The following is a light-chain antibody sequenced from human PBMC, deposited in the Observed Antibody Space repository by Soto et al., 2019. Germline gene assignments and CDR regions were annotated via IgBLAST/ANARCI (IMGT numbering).Light chain of an antibody. V-gene: IGLV2-14*01. CDR2: EVS. CDR3: SAFATSRAYV. J-gene: IGLJ1*01. Sequence: QSALTQPASVSGSPGQSITISCTGTSSDVGANNYVSWYQQQSGKAPKLLIHEVSNRLAGVSDRFSGSKSGNTASLTISGLQAEDEADYYCSAFATSRAYVFGIGTKLTVL. CDR1: SSDVGANNY.